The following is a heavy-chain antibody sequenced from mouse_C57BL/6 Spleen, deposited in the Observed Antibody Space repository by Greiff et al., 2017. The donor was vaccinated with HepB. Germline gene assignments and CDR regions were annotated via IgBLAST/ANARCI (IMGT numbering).Heavy chain of an antibody. J-gene: IGHJ1*03. CDR3: ARGGLTYWYFDV. Sequence: QVQLKQPGAELVKPGASVKMSCKASGYTFTSYWITWVKQRPGQGLEWIGDIYPGSGSTNYNEKFKSKATLTVDTSSSTAYMQLSSLTSEDSAVYYCARGGLTYWYFDVWGTGTTVTVSS. CDR2: IYPGSGST. V-gene: IGHV1-55*01. CDR1: GYTFTSYW. D-gene: IGHD2-2*01.